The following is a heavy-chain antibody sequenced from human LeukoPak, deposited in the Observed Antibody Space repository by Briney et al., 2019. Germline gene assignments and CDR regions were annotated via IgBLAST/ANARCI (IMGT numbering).Heavy chain of an antibody. CDR3: ARAMGVGATTKPSDY. CDR2: MNPNSGNT. V-gene: IGHV1-8*01. Sequence: ASVKVSCKASGYTFASYDINWVRQATGQGLEWMGWMNPNSGNTGYSQKFQGRVTITRDTSASTAYMELSSLRSEDTAVYYCARAMGVGATTKPSDYWGQGTLVTVSS. J-gene: IGHJ4*02. D-gene: IGHD1-26*01. CDR1: GYTFASYD.